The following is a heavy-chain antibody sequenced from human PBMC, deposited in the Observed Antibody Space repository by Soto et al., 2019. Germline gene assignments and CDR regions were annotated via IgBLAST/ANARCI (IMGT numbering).Heavy chain of an antibody. Sequence: SGPTLVNPTQTLTLTCTFSGFSLSTSGMCVSWIRQPPGKALEWLALIDWDDDKYYSTSLKTRLTISKDTSKNQVVLTMTNMDPVDTATYYCARIREGSYYYYGMDVWGQGTTVTVS. CDR2: IDWDDDK. V-gene: IGHV2-70*01. J-gene: IGHJ6*02. CDR3: ARIREGSYYYYGMDV. CDR1: GFSLSTSGMC.